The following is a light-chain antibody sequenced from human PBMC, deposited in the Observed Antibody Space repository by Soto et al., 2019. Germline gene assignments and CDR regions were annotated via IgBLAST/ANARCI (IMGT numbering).Light chain of an antibody. J-gene: IGLJ1*01. Sequence: QSVLAQPASVSGSPGQSITISCTGTISDVGGHNYVSWDQQHPGKAPKLMIYEVSYRPSGVSSRFSGSKSGNTASLTISGLQAEDEAAYYCSSRTSSSTHYVFGTGTKGTVL. CDR2: EVS. CDR1: ISDVGGHNY. CDR3: SSRTSSSTHYV. V-gene: IGLV2-14*01.